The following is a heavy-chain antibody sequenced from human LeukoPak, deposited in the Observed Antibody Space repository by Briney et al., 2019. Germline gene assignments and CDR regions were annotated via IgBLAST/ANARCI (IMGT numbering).Heavy chain of an antibody. D-gene: IGHD3-22*01. V-gene: IGHV3-30*18. CDR1: GFTFSSYG. CDR3: AKATHYYDSSGYYSAY. J-gene: IGHJ4*02. CDR2: ISYDGSNK. Sequence: PGGSLRLSCAASGFTFSSYGMHWARQAPGKGLEWVAVISYDGSNKYYADSVKGRFTISRDNSKNTLYLQMNSLRAEDTAVYYCAKATHYYDSSGYYSAYWGQGTLVTVSS.